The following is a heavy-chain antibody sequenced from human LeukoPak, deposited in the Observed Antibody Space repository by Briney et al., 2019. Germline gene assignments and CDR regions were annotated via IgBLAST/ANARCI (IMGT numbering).Heavy chain of an antibody. Sequence: GSLRLSCAASGFTFSSYSMNWVRQAPGKGLEWIGEINHSGSTNYNPSLKSRVTISVDTSKNQFSLKLSSVTAADTAVYYCARHPKRLRPFDYWGQGTLVTVSS. J-gene: IGHJ4*02. CDR3: ARHPKRLRPFDY. CDR2: INHSGST. D-gene: IGHD5-12*01. CDR1: GFTFSSYS. V-gene: IGHV4-34*01.